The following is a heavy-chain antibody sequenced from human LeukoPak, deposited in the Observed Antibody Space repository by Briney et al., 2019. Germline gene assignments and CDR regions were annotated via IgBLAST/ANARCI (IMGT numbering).Heavy chain of an antibody. CDR1: GFTFSSYA. J-gene: IGHJ4*02. D-gene: IGHD6-13*01. CDR3: ARDNHIAAALDY. Sequence: GGSLRLSCAASGFTFSSYAMHWVRQAPGKGLEWLAVISYDGSNKYYADSVKGRFTISRDNSKNTLYLQMNSLRAEDTAVYYCARDNHIAAALDYWGQGTLVTVSS. V-gene: IGHV3-30*04. CDR2: ISYDGSNK.